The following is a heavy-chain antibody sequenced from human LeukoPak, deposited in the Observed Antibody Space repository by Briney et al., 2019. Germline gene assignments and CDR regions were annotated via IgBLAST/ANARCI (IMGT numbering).Heavy chain of an antibody. CDR2: IIPILGIA. CDR3: TRSLWFGEAVSAFHI. Sequence: SVKVSCKASGGTFSSYAISWVRQAPGQGLEWMGRIIPILGIANYAQKFQGRVTITADKSTSTAYMELSSLRSEDTAVYYCTRSLWFGEAVSAFHIWGQGTMVTVSS. V-gene: IGHV1-69*04. CDR1: GGTFSSYA. D-gene: IGHD3-10*01. J-gene: IGHJ3*02.